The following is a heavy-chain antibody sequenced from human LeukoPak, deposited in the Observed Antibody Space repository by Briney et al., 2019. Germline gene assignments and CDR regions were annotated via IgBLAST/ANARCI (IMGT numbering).Heavy chain of an antibody. Sequence: SVKVSCKASGGTFSSYTISWVRQAPGQGLEWMGRIIPILGIANYAQKFQGRVTITADKSTSTAYMELSSLRPEDTAVFYCARGHQPPYYGMDVWGQGTTVTVSS. J-gene: IGHJ6*02. V-gene: IGHV1-69*02. CDR1: GGTFSSYT. CDR2: IIPILGIA. CDR3: ARGHQPPYYGMDV.